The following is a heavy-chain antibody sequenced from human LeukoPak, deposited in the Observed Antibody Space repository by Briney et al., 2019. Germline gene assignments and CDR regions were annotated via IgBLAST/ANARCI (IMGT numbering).Heavy chain of an antibody. CDR3: AKGGDGSYYSRADC. V-gene: IGHV3-23*01. Sequence: GGSLRLSCAASGFTFSSYAMNWVRQAPGKGLQWVSTISGSGDNTNYADSVKGRFTISRDNSKNTLYLQMNSLRAEDTAVYYCAKGGDGSYYSRADCWGQGTLVTVSS. D-gene: IGHD2-15*01. J-gene: IGHJ4*02. CDR2: ISGSGDNT. CDR1: GFTFSSYA.